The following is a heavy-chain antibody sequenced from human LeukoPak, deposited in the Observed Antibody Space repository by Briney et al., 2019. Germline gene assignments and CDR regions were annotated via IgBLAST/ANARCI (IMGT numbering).Heavy chain of an antibody. D-gene: IGHD6-19*01. J-gene: IGHJ3*02. Sequence: SETLSLTCTVAGGSISSYYWSWIRQPPGKGLEWIGHIYYSGSTNYNPSLKSRVTISVDTSKNQFSLKLSSVTAADTAVYYCARVGGGWYGSDAFDIWGQGTMVTVSS. V-gene: IGHV4-59*01. CDR1: GGSISSYY. CDR2: IYYSGST. CDR3: ARVGGGWYGSDAFDI.